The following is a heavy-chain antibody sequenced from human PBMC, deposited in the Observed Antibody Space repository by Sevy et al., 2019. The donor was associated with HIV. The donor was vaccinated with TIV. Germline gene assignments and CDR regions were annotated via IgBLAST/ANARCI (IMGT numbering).Heavy chain of an antibody. D-gene: IGHD3-9*01. Sequence: GGSLRLSCAASGFTFSSYWMSWVRQAPGKGLEWVANIKQDGSEKYYVESVKGRFTISRDNAKNSLYLQMNSLRAEDTAVDYCARDDKGDYDILTGYHIDAFDIWGQGTMVTVSS. CDR2: IKQDGSEK. CDR1: GFTFSSYW. V-gene: IGHV3-7*01. J-gene: IGHJ3*02. CDR3: ARDDKGDYDILTGYHIDAFDI.